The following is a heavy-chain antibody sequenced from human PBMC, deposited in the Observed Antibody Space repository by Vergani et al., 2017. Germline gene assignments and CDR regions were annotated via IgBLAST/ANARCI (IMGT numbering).Heavy chain of an antibody. J-gene: IGHJ6*02. V-gene: IGHV4-61*02. Sequence: QVQLQESGPGLVKPSQTLSLTCTVSGGSISSGSYYWSWIRQPAGKGLEWIGRIYTSGSTNYNPSLKSRVTISVDTSKNQFSLKLSSVTAADTAVYYCARVDGDYYYGMDVWGQGTTVTVSS. CDR2: IYTSGST. CDR3: ARVDGDYYYGMDV. D-gene: IGHD5-24*01. CDR1: GGSISSGSYY.